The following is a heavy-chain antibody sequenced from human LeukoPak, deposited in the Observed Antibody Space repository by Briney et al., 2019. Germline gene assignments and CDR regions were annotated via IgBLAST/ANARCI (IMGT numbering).Heavy chain of an antibody. J-gene: IGHJ6*02. CDR3: ARALGYSNEYYYYYGMDV. CDR2: ISGSGGST. Sequence: PGGSLRLSCAASGFTFSSYAMSWVRQAPGKGLEWVSAISGSGGSTYYADSVKGRFTISRDNSKNTLYLQMNSLRAEDTAVYYCARALGYSNEYYYYYGMDVWGQGTTVTVPS. D-gene: IGHD4-11*01. CDR1: GFTFSSYA. V-gene: IGHV3-23*01.